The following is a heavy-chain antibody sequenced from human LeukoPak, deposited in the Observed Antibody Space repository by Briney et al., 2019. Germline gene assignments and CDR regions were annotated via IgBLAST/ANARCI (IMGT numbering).Heavy chain of an antibody. J-gene: IGHJ3*02. D-gene: IGHD3-22*01. CDR2: IIPILGIA. Sequence: SVKVSCKASGGTFSTYTISWVRQAPGQGLEWIGRIIPILGIANYAQKFQGRVTITADKSTSTAYMELSSLRSEDTAVYYCTIPAHDRDSSGYYLGAFDIWGQGTMVTVSS. V-gene: IGHV1-69*02. CDR1: GGTFSTYT. CDR3: TIPAHDRDSSGYYLGAFDI.